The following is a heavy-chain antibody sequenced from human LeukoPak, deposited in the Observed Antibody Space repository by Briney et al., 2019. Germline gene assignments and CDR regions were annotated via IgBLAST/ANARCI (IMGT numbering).Heavy chain of an antibody. J-gene: IGHJ4*02. CDR2: ISAYNGNT. CDR1: GYTFTSYG. Sequence: ASVKVSCKASGYTFTSYGISWVRQAPGQGLEWMGWISAYNGNTNYAQKLQGRVTMTTDTSTSTAYMELRSLRSGDTAVYYCARDPGYDILTGYYLIDYWGQGTLVTVSS. D-gene: IGHD3-9*01. V-gene: IGHV1-18*01. CDR3: ARDPGYDILTGYYLIDY.